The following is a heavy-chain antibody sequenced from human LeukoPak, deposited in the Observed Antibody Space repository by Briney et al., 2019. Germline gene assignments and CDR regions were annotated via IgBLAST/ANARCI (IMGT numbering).Heavy chain of an antibody. V-gene: IGHV1-2*02. Sequence: ASVKVSCKASGYTFTGYYMHWVRQAPGQGLEWMGWINPNSGGTNYAQKFQGRVTMTRDTSISTAYMELSRLRSDDTAVYYCAREGSSSQGDWFDPWGQGTLVTVSS. CDR2: INPNSGGT. CDR1: GYTFTGYY. J-gene: IGHJ5*02. CDR3: AREGSSSQGDWFDP. D-gene: IGHD6-13*01.